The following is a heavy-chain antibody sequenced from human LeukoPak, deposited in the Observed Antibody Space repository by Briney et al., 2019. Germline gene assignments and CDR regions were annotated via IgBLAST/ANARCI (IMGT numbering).Heavy chain of an antibody. D-gene: IGHD5-18*01. CDR2: MSGSGRST. J-gene: IGHJ4*02. V-gene: IGHV3-11*05. Sequence: GGSLTLSCAASGFRFSDDYMSWVRQAPGKGLEWVSYMSGSGRSTKDADSVKGRFTISRDNAENKLYLQMNSLRAEDTAVYYCARGLRASSFLIDWGQGTLVTVSS. CDR1: GFRFSDDY. CDR3: ARGLRASSFLID.